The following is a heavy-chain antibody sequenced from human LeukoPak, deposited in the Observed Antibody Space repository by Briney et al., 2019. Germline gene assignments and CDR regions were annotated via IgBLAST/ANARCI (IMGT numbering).Heavy chain of an antibody. CDR1: GYTFTSYY. Sequence: ASVKVSCKASGYTFTSYYMHWVRQAPGQGLEWMGWMNPNSGDTGYPQKFQGRVTMTRDTSITTAYMELSSLRSEDTAVYYCARSGFGSGISFDLWGQGTLVTVSS. J-gene: IGHJ5*02. CDR3: ARSGFGSGISFDL. D-gene: IGHD3-10*01. CDR2: MNPNSGDT. V-gene: IGHV1-8*02.